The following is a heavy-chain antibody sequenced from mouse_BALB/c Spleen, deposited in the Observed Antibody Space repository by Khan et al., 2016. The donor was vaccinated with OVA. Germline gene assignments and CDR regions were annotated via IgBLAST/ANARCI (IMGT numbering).Heavy chain of an antibody. J-gene: IGHJ2*01. Sequence: EVQLQQSGPELVKPGASVKMSCKASGYTFTSYVMHWLRQKPGQGLEWIGYIYPYNDDTKFNEKFKGKAPLTSDKSSSTAYMELSSLTYEDSAVYDGAKNYSYDGYLDYWGQGTTLTVSS. CDR3: AKNYSYDGYLDY. CDR2: IYPYNDDT. D-gene: IGHD2-12*01. CDR1: GYTFTSYV. V-gene: IGHV1S136*01.